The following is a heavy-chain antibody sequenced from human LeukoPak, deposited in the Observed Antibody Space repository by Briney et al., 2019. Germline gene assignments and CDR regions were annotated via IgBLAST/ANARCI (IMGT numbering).Heavy chain of an antibody. Sequence: SETLSLTCAVYGGSFTDYYWSWIRHLPGKGLEWVGEIHHRAGANYNPSLWGRVTISAYTSKNQFSMKMTSVTAADTAVYYCARLPYSIRLYYMDAWGKGSPVTASS. V-gene: IGHV4-34*01. J-gene: IGHJ6*03. CDR2: IHHRAGA. D-gene: IGHD6-13*01. CDR1: GGSFTDYY. CDR3: ARLPYSIRLYYMDA.